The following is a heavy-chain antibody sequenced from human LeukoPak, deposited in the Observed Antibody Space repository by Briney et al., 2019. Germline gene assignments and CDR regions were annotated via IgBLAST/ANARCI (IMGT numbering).Heavy chain of an antibody. J-gene: IGHJ4*02. CDR1: GFTVSSNY. D-gene: IGHD3-10*01. V-gene: IGHV3-53*01. CDR2: IYSGAST. CDR3: AKEDGNYGSGRYYYFGY. Sequence: GGSLRLSCAASGFTVSSNYMSWVRQAPGKGLEWVSVIYSGASTYYADSVKGRFTISRDNSKNTLYLQMNSLRAEDTAVYYCAKEDGNYGSGRYYYFGYWGQGTLVTVSS.